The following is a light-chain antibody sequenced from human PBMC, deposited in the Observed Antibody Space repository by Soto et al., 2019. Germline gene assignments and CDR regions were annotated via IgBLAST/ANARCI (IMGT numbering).Light chain of an antibody. Sequence: QPVLTQSPSASASLGASVKLTCTLSSGHSSYAIAWHQQQPEKGPRYLMKLNSDGSHSKGDGIPDRFSGSSSGAERYLTISSLQSDDEADYYCQTWGTGIPGVFGTGTKLTVL. CDR3: QTWGTGIPGV. V-gene: IGLV4-69*01. CDR1: SGHSSYA. CDR2: LNSDGSH. J-gene: IGLJ1*01.